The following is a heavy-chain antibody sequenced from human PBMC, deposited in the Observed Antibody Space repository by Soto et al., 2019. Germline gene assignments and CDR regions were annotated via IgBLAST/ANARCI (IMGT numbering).Heavy chain of an antibody. V-gene: IGHV4-59*01. CDR1: GGSISSYY. CDR3: ARGRDSSSWYGYYYYMDV. Sequence: PSETLSLTCTVSGGSISSYYWSWIRQPPGKGLEWIGYIYYSGSTNYNPSLKSRVTISVDTSKNQFSLKLSSVTAADTAVYYCARGRDSSSWYGYYYYMDVWGKGSTVTVSS. D-gene: IGHD6-13*01. CDR2: IYYSGST. J-gene: IGHJ6*03.